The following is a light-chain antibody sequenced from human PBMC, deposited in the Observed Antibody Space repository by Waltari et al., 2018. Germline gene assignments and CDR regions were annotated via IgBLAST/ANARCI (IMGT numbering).Light chain of an antibody. Sequence: DIVMTQSPVSLAVSLGARATINCKSSQSVLSSDNNKTYLGWYQQKPGQAPKLLISWASTRESGVPDRFSGSGSGTDFTLTISSLQAEDVAVYYCQQCYSSPYTFGQGTKLEIK. J-gene: IGKJ2*01. CDR1: QSVLSSDNNKTY. CDR3: QQCYSSPYT. V-gene: IGKV4-1*01. CDR2: WAS.